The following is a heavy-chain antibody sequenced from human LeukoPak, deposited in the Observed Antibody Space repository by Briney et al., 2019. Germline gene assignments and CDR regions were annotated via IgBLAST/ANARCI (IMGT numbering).Heavy chain of an antibody. CDR2: INHNGAT. Sequence: KPSETLSLTCAVSGYSISSGYYWGWIRQPPGKGLEWIGEINHNGATKYNPSLKSRATISVDTSKNQFSLKLNSVTAADTAVYYCAKNNWFDPWGQGTLVTVSS. V-gene: IGHV4-38-2*01. CDR1: GYSISSGYY. CDR3: AKNNWFDP. J-gene: IGHJ5*02.